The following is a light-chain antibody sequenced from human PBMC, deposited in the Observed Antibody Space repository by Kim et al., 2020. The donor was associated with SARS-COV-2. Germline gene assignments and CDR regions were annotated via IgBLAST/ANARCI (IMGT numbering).Light chain of an antibody. V-gene: IGKV3-11*01. CDR2: DAS. CDR1: QSVSSN. Sequence: LSPGERATLSCRTSQSVSSNLAWYQQKPGQAPRLLIYDASNRATGIPARFSGSGSGTDFTLTISSLEPEDFAVYYCQQRANWPITFGQGTRLEIK. J-gene: IGKJ5*01. CDR3: QQRANWPIT.